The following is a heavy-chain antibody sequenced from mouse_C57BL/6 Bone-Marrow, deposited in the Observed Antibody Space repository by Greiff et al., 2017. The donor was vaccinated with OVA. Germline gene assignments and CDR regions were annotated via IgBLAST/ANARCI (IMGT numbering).Heavy chain of an antibody. CDR1: GYTFTSYG. V-gene: IGHV1-58*01. D-gene: IGHD2-5*01. CDR2: LYIGNGYT. J-gene: IGHJ3*01. Sequence: VHVKQSGAELVRPGSSVKMSCKTSGYTFTSYGINWVKQRPGQGLEWIGYLYIGNGYTEYNEKFKGKATLTSDTSSSTAYMQLSSLTSEDSAIYFCAIYYSNSWFAYWGQGTLVTVSA. CDR3: AIYYSNSWFAY.